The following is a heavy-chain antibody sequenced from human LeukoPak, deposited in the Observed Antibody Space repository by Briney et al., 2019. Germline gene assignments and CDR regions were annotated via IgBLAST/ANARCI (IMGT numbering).Heavy chain of an antibody. V-gene: IGHV3-48*01. CDR2: ISSSSSTI. Sequence: GGSLRLSCAASGFTFSNYWMSWVRQAPGKGLEWVSYISSSSSTIYYADSVKGRFTISRDNSKNTLYLQMNSLRAEDTAVYYCARDRPRYCSSTSCFRNYYYYMDVWGKGTTVTISS. D-gene: IGHD2-2*01. CDR3: ARDRPRYCSSTSCFRNYYYYMDV. CDR1: GFTFSNYW. J-gene: IGHJ6*03.